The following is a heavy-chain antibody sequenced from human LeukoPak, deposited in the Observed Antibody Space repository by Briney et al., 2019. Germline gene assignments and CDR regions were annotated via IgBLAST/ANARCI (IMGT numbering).Heavy chain of an antibody. V-gene: IGHV3-23*01. CDR2: ISGSGGDS. J-gene: IGHJ4*02. CDR3: AKMAIAKGATQGRGFLQFDY. CDR1: GFTFNNYA. Sequence: PGGSLRLSCAASGFTFNNYAMSWVRQAPGKGLEWVSLISGSGGDSSTVDSVKGRFTISRVNSKNTLYLQLNSLRAEDTAVYYCAKMAIAKGATQGRGFLQFDYWGQGTLVTVSS. D-gene: IGHD3-3*01.